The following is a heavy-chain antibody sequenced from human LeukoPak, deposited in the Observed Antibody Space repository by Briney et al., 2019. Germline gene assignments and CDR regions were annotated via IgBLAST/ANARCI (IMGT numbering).Heavy chain of an antibody. J-gene: IGHJ4*02. V-gene: IGHV1-69*04. CDR3: AKGRSEMATIPLDY. CDR1: GGTFSSYA. D-gene: IGHD5-24*01. CDR2: IIPILGIA. Sequence: ASVKVSCKASGGTFSSYAISWVRQAPGQGLEWMGRIIPILGIANYAQKFQGRVTITADKSTSTAYMELSSLRSEDTAVYYCAKGRSEMATIPLDYWGQGTLVTVSS.